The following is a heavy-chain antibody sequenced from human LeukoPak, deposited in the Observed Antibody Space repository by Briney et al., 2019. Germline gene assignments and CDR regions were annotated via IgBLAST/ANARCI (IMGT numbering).Heavy chain of an antibody. J-gene: IGHJ4*02. Sequence: SETLSLTCTVSGGSISTYYWNWIRQPPGKGLEWIGYIYFGGSINYNRSLKSRVTISVDTSKNQFSLRLNSVTAADTAVYYCARGTGSYFTPYYFDYWGQGTLVTVSS. D-gene: IGHD1-26*01. CDR3: ARGTGSYFTPYYFDY. CDR1: GGSISTYY. V-gene: IGHV4-59*01. CDR2: IYFGGSI.